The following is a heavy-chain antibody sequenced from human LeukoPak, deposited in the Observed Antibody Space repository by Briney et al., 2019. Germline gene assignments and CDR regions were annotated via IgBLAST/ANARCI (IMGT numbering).Heavy chain of an antibody. CDR2: IYTSGST. V-gene: IGHV4-4*07. Sequence: SETLSLTCTVSGGSISSYYWSWIRQPAGKGLEWIGRIYTSGSTNYNPSLKSRVTMSVDTSKNQFSLKLSSVTAADTAVYNCAREGLVGATENWFDPWGQGTLVTVSS. CDR3: AREGLVGATENWFDP. D-gene: IGHD1-26*01. J-gene: IGHJ5*02. CDR1: GGSISSYY.